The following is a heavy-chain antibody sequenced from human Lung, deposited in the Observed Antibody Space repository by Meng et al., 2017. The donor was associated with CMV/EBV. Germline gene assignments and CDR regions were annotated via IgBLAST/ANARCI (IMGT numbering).Heavy chain of an antibody. CDR1: GFTSGDYA. CDR3: ARGVTEGAKDD. D-gene: IGHD1-26*01. J-gene: IGHJ4*02. V-gene: IGHV3-49*04. CDR2: IRSKAHGGTT. Sequence: GGSLRLXXTASGFTSGDYAMTWVRQAPGKGVEWVGFIRSKAHGGTTDYAASVKGRFTISRDDSENIAYLEMNSLKTDDTAVYFCARGVTEGAKDDWGQGTXVTVSS.